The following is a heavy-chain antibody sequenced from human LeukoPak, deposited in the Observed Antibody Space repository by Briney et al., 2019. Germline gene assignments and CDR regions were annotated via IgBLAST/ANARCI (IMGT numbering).Heavy chain of an antibody. CDR3: ARDPGRDRYDSSGYGSDY. Sequence: PGGSLRLSCAASGFTFSSYAMHWVRQAPGKGLEWVAVISYDGSNKYYADSVKGRFTISRDNSKNTLYLQMNGLRAEDTAVHYCARDPGRDRYDSSGYGSDYWGQGTLVTVSS. CDR2: ISYDGSNK. D-gene: IGHD3-22*01. CDR1: GFTFSSYA. V-gene: IGHV3-30-3*01. J-gene: IGHJ4*02.